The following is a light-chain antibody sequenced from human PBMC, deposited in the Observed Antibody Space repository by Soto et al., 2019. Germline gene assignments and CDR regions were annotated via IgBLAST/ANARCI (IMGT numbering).Light chain of an antibody. CDR2: GAS. Sequence: EIVLTQSPGTLSLSPGERATLSCRASQSVSSSYLAWYQQKPGQAPRLLIYGASSRGTGIPDRFSGSGSGTDFTLTISRLEPEDFAVYYCQQYGSSGTFGQGTKVEIK. J-gene: IGKJ1*01. CDR1: QSVSSSY. CDR3: QQYGSSGT. V-gene: IGKV3-20*01.